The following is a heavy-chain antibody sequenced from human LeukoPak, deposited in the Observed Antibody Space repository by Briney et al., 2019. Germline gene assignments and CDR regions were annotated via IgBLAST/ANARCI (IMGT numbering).Heavy chain of an antibody. J-gene: IGHJ4*02. CDR1: GFTFSSYS. CDR2: ISSSRSYI. V-gene: IGHV3-21*01. CDR3: ARDLLGWELHYFDY. Sequence: GGSLRLSCTASGFTFSSYSMNWVRQAPGKGLEWVASISSSRSYIYYADSVKGRFSISRDNAKNSLYLQMNSLRAEDTAVYYCARDLLGWELHYFDYWGQGTLVTVSS. D-gene: IGHD1-26*01.